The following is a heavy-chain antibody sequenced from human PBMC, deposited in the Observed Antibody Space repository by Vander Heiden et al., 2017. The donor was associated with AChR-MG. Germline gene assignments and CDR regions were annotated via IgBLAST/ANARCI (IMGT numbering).Heavy chain of an antibody. V-gene: IGHV3-30*18. Sequence: QVQLVESGGGVVQPGRSLRLSCAASGFTFRRYGMHWVRQAPGKGLEWVAVISYDGSNKYYADSVKGRFTISRDNSKNTLYLQMNSLRAEDTAVYYCAKDLSYYDFWSGYNYYYMDVWGKGTTVTVSS. CDR3: AKDLSYYDFWSGYNYYYMDV. D-gene: IGHD3-3*01. CDR1: GFTFRRYG. CDR2: ISYDGSNK. J-gene: IGHJ6*03.